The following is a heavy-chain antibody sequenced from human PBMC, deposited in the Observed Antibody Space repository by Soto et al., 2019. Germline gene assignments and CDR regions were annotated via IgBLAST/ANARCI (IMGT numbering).Heavy chain of an antibody. J-gene: IGHJ4*02. Sequence: QVQLVESGGGVVQPGRSLRLSCAASGFTFSSYAMHWVRQAPGKGLEWVAVISYDGSNKYYADSVKDRFTISRDSSKNTLYLQMNSLRAEDTAVYYCARPPTYYYDSSGYVDYWGQGTLVTVSS. CDR1: GFTFSSYA. V-gene: IGHV3-30-3*01. CDR2: ISYDGSNK. D-gene: IGHD3-22*01. CDR3: ARPPTYYYDSSGYVDY.